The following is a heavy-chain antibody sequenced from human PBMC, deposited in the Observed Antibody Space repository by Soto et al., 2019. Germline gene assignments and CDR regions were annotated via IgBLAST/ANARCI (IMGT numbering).Heavy chain of an antibody. Sequence: QVQLQESGPGLVKPSETLSLTCTVSGGSISSYYWSWIRQPPGKGLEWIGYIYYSGSTNYNPSLKSRVTISVDTSKNQFSLKLSSVTAADTAVYYCARVSIAVPSPIFDYWGQGTLVTVSS. D-gene: IGHD6-19*01. CDR3: ARVSIAVPSPIFDY. V-gene: IGHV4-59*01. J-gene: IGHJ4*02. CDR2: IYYSGST. CDR1: GGSISSYY.